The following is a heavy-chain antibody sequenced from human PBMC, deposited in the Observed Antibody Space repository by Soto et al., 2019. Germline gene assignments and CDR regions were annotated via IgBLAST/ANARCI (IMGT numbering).Heavy chain of an antibody. CDR2: MNPKSGAT. Sequence: QVQLVQSGADVKKPGASVKVSCKASGYTFIGYEMHWVRQAPGQGLEWMGWMNPKSGATRDAQKFQGRVTMTRDTSISTAYMELSRLTSDDTAVYYCVRSDRTGGLVPTAPWGQGTTVIVSS. J-gene: IGHJ6*02. CDR3: VRSDRTGGLVPTAP. D-gene: IGHD2-2*01. CDR1: GYTFIGYE. V-gene: IGHV1-2*02.